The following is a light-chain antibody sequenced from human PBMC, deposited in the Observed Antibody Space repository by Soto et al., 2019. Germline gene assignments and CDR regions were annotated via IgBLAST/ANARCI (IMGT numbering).Light chain of an antibody. CDR3: QQRSNWPPT. J-gene: IGKJ1*01. V-gene: IGKV3-11*01. Sequence: IVMTQSTATLSVSPGERATLSCRASQSVSSYLAWYQQKPGQAPRLLIYDASNRATGIPARFSGSGSGTDFTLTISSLEPEDFAVYYCQQRSNWPPTFGQGTKVDIK. CDR2: DAS. CDR1: QSVSSY.